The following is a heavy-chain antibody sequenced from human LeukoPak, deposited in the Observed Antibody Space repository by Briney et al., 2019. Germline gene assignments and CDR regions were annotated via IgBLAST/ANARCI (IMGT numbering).Heavy chain of an antibody. D-gene: IGHD2-15*01. CDR1: GFTFSSSW. V-gene: IGHV3-74*01. CDR2: INPDGSTT. J-gene: IGHJ4*02. CDR3: ARGGWSRPFDY. Sequence: GGSLRLSSAASGFTFSSSWMHWVRQAPGKGLVWVSRINPDGSTTSHADSVKGRFTISRDNSKNTLYLQMNSLRAEDTAVYYCARGGWSRPFDYWGQGTLVTVSS.